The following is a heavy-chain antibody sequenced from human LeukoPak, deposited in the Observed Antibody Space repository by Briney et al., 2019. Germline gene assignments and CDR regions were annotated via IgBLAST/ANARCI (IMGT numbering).Heavy chain of an antibody. J-gene: IGHJ3*02. CDR1: GFTFSSYS. CDR2: ISSSSSTI. V-gene: IGHV3-48*04. CDR3: ARTGITMVRGASIGLLAFDI. Sequence: GGSLRLSCAASGFTFSSYSMNWVRQAPGKGLEWVSYISSSSSTIYYADSVKGRFTTSRDNAKNSLYLQMNSLRAEDTAVYYCARTGITMVRGASIGLLAFDIWGRGTMVTVSS. D-gene: IGHD3-10*01.